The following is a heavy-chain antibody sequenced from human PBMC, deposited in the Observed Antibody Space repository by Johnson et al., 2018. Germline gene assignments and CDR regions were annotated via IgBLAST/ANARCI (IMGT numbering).Heavy chain of an antibody. Sequence: VQLVESGGGLVKPGGSLRLSCAASGFIFSGYTMNWIRQTPGKGLEWVSSISNSGSDIYYADPVKGRFTISRDNAKNSLYLQMNSLRADDTAVYYCARTRGGRYAFGMDVWGQGTTVTVSS. CDR3: ARTRGGRYAFGMDV. J-gene: IGHJ6*02. CDR2: ISNSGSDI. V-gene: IGHV3-21*01. D-gene: IGHD1-26*01. CDR1: GFIFSGYT.